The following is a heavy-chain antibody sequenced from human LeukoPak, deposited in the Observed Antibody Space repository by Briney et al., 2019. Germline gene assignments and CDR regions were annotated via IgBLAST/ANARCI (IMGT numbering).Heavy chain of an antibody. Sequence: GASVKVSCKASGFTFGSYDINWVRQATGQGLEWMGWMNPNSGNTGYAQKFQDRVTMTRNTSISTAYMELSSLRSDETAVYYCARGRRDSRQFDYWGQGTLVTVSS. CDR1: GFTFGSYD. CDR2: MNPNSGNT. CDR3: ARGRRDSRQFDY. D-gene: IGHD3-10*01. J-gene: IGHJ4*02. V-gene: IGHV1-8*01.